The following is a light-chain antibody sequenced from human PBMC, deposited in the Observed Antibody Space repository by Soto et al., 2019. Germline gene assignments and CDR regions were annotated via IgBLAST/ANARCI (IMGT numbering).Light chain of an antibody. CDR2: GAS. CDR1: QSIRYY. CDR3: QHHNSYSQT. J-gene: IGKJ1*01. Sequence: DIQLTQSPPTLYASVGDRVTITCRASQSIRYYLAWYQQMPGKAPKLLIYGASSLQSGVPSRFIGSGSGTEFTLTISSLQPDDFATYFCQHHNSYSQTFGQGTKVEIK. V-gene: IGKV1-5*01.